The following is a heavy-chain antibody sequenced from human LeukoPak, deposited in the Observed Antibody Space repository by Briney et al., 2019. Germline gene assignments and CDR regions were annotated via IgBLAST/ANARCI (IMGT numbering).Heavy chain of an antibody. Sequence: PGGSLRLSCAASGFTFSSYAMSWVRQAPGKGLEWVSTISGRGDDTYYADSVKGRFTISRDNSKNTLHVQMNSLRAEDTAVYYCAKDITSTGTGGAFDIWGQGTMVTVSS. D-gene: IGHD1-1*01. CDR1: GFTFSSYA. CDR2: ISGRGDDT. CDR3: AKDITSTGTGGAFDI. V-gene: IGHV3-23*01. J-gene: IGHJ3*02.